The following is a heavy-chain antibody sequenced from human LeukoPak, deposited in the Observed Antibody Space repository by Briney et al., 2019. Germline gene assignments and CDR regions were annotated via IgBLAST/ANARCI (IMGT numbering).Heavy chain of an antibody. CDR2: IYYSGST. J-gene: IGHJ3*02. CDR1: GGSISGSSYY. CDR3: ARGLDAFDI. Sequence: PSETLSLTCTVSGGSISGSSYYWGWIRQPPGKGLEWIGSIYYSGSTYYNPSLKSRVTISVDTSKNQFSLKLSSVTAADTAVYYCARGLDAFDIWGQGTMVTVSS. V-gene: IGHV4-39*01.